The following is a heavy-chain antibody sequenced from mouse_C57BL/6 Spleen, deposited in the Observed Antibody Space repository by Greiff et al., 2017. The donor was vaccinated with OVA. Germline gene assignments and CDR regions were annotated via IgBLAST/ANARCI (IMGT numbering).Heavy chain of an antibody. CDR2: IDPSDSYT. CDR1: GYTFTSYW. J-gene: IGHJ4*01. Sequence: VQLQQPGAELVMPGASVKLSCKASGYTFTSYWMHWVKQRPGQGLEWIGEIDPSDSYTNYNQKFKGKSTLTVDKSSSTAYMQLSSLTSEDSAVYYCARRSTVASGYAMDYWGQGTSVTVSS. D-gene: IGHD1-1*01. CDR3: ARRSTVASGYAMDY. V-gene: IGHV1-69*01.